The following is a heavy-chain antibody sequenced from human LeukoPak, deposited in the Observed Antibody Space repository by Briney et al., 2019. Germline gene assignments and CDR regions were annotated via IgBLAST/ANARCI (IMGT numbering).Heavy chain of an antibody. Sequence: GGSLRLSCAASGFTFSSYEMNWVRQAPGKGLEWVSYISSSGSTIYYADFVKGRFTISRDSAKNSLYLQMNSLRAEDTAVYYCARDYYDSSGYYRLLDYWGQGTLVTVSS. CDR3: ARDYYDSSGYYRLLDY. J-gene: IGHJ4*02. D-gene: IGHD3-22*01. CDR2: ISSSGSTI. CDR1: GFTFSSYE. V-gene: IGHV3-48*03.